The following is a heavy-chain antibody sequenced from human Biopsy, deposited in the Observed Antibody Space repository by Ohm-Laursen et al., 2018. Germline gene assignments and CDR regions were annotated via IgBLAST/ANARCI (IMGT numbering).Heavy chain of an antibody. CDR2: ISGSSNNI. CDR3: TKRRTAVRPFDY. D-gene: IGHD6-25*01. V-gene: IGHV3-9*01. CDR1: GFIFSDYG. Sequence: SLRLSCTASGFIFSDYGMHWVRQAPGKGLEWVSGISGSSNNIIYADSVRGRFTISRDNAKSSLYLEMNSLRSEDTAFYYCTKRRTAVRPFDYWGQGTLVTVSS. J-gene: IGHJ4*02.